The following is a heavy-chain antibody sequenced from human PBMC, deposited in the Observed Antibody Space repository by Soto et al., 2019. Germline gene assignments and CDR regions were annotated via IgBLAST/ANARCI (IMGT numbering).Heavy chain of an antibody. D-gene: IGHD3-16*01. V-gene: IGHV3-74*01. CDR2: INSDGSST. CDR1: GFTFSSYW. Sequence: GGSLRLSCAASGFTFSSYWMYWVRQVPGKGLVWVSRINSDGSSTSYADSVKGRFTISRDNAKNALYLQMNSLRAEDTAVYCCTRGYDYVWGVYWGQGTLVTVSS. J-gene: IGHJ4*02. CDR3: TRGYDYVWGVY.